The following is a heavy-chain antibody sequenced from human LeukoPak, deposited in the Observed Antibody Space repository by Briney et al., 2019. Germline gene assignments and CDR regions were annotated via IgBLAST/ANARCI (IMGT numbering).Heavy chain of an antibody. CDR2: IFYSGST. D-gene: IGHD4-17*01. V-gene: IGHV4-31*02. Sequence: SGASIGSGGYYWGWLRQHPGTGLEWVGCIFYSGSTFYNPSLKSRVTISVDTSKNHFSLKLSSVTAADTAVYYCARALTTTGGDYWGQGTLVTVYS. CDR3: ARALTTTGGDY. J-gene: IGHJ4*02. CDR1: GASIGSGGYY.